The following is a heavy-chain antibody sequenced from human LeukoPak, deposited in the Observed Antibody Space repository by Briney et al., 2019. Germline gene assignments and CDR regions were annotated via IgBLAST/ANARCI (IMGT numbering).Heavy chain of an antibody. CDR1: GYTFTSYG. Sequence: ASVKVSCKASGYTFTSYGISWVRQAPGQGLEWMGWISAYNGNTNYAQKLQGRVTMTRNTSISTAYMELSSLRSEDTAVYYCARGGLERLGSANYWGQGTLVTVSS. CDR2: ISAYNGNT. J-gene: IGHJ4*02. V-gene: IGHV1-18*01. CDR3: ARGGLERLGSANY. D-gene: IGHD1-1*01.